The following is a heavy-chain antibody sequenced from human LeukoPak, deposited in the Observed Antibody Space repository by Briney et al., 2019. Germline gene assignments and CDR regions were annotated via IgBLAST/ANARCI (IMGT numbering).Heavy chain of an antibody. CDR2: ISSSSSYI. CDR3: ARDSSSWGPYYYYGMDV. V-gene: IGHV3-21*01. J-gene: IGHJ6*04. CDR1: GFTFSSYS. D-gene: IGHD6-13*01. Sequence: GGSLRLSCAASGFTFSSYSMNWVRQAPGKGLEWVSSISSSSSYIYYADSVKGRFTISRDNAKNSLYLQMNSLRAEDTAVYYCARDSSSWGPYYYYGMDVWGKGTTVTVSS.